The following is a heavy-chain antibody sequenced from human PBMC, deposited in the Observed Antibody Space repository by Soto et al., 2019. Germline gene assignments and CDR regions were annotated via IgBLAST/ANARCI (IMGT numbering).Heavy chain of an antibody. CDR3: ARGRSRGVQYDFWSGYPRIYYYGMDV. J-gene: IGHJ6*02. V-gene: IGHV4-34*01. CDR2: INHSGST. CDR1: GGSFSGYY. Sequence: PSETLSLTCAVSGGSFSGYYWSWFRQPPGKGLEWIGEINHSGSTNYNPSLKSRVTISVDTSKNQFSLKLSSVTAADTAVYYCARGRSRGVQYDFWSGYPRIYYYGMDVWGQGTTVTVSS. D-gene: IGHD3-3*01.